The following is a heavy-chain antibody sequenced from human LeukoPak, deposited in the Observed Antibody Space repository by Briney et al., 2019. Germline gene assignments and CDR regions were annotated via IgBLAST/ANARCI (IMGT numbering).Heavy chain of an antibody. CDR3: ARGRNSVYYFNVVAPSYFDY. V-gene: IGHV1-2*06. J-gene: IGHJ4*02. CDR1: GYTFTSYD. Sequence: ASVKVSCKASGYTFTSYDINWVRQAPGQGLEWMGRINPNSGGTNYAQKFQGRVTMTRDTSINTAYMDLSRLRSDDTAVYYCARGRNSVYYFNVVAPSYFDYWGQGTLVTVSS. CDR2: INPNSGGT. D-gene: IGHD3-22*01.